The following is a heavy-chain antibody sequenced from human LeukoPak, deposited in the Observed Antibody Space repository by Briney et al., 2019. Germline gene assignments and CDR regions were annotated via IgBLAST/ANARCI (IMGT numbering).Heavy chain of an antibody. CDR3: ARGMDIVVVPAAKPDYYYYYMDV. V-gene: IGHV1-69*05. CDR2: IIPIFGTA. CDR1: GGTFSSYA. D-gene: IGHD2-2*03. J-gene: IGHJ6*03. Sequence: ASVKVSCKASGGTFSSYAISWVRQAPGQGLEWMGGIIPIFGTANYAQKFQGRVTITTDESTSTAYMELSSLRSEDTAVYYCARGMDIVVVPAAKPDYYYYYMDVWGKGTTVTVSS.